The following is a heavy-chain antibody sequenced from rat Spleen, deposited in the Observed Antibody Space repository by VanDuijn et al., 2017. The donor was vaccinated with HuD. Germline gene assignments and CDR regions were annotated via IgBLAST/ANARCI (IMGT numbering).Heavy chain of an antibody. Sequence: QVQLKESGPGLVKPSETLSLTCTVSGFSLTSYHVSWVRQPPGKGLEWMGLIWGDGSTTYNSALKSRLSISRDTSKSQVFLKMSSLKTEDTATYYCARGGLWFAYWGKGTLVTVSS. CDR3: ARGGLWFAY. V-gene: IGHV2-32*01. CDR1: GFSLTSYH. CDR2: IWGDGST. J-gene: IGHJ3*01.